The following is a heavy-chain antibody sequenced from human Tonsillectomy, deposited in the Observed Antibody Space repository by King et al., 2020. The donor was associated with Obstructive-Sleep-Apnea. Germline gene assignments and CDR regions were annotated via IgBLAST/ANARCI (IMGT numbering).Heavy chain of an antibody. CDR3: VRGLKWEWPPGY. CDR1: GFTFNDYA. D-gene: IGHD1-26*01. Sequence: VQLVESGGGLVQPGGSLRLSCAASGFTFNDYAMSWVRQAPGKGLEWVSAISGGRTSTYYTDSVKGRFTISRDNSKNTLYLQIKSLRAEDTAIYYCVRGLKWEWPPGYWGQGTLVTVSS. J-gene: IGHJ4*02. CDR2: ISGGRTST. V-gene: IGHV3-23*04.